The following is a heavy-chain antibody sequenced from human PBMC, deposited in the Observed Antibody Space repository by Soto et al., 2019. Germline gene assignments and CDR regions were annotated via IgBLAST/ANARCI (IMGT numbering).Heavy chain of an antibody. V-gene: IGHV4-34*01. CDR2: INHSGST. D-gene: IGHD6-13*01. CDR1: GGSFSGYY. CDR3: ARAYAGTRYYYYYMDV. Sequence: SETLSLTCAVYGGSFSGYYWSWIRQPPGKGLEWIGEINHSGSTNYNPSLKSRVTISVDTSKNQFSLKLSSVTAADTAVYYCARAYAGTRYYYYYMDVWGKGTTVTVSS. J-gene: IGHJ6*03.